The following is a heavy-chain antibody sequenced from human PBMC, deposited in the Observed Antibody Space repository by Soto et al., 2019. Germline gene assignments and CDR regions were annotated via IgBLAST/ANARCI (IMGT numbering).Heavy chain of an antibody. V-gene: IGHV4-30-4*01. CDR2: IYYSGST. Sequence: QVQLQESGPGLVKPSQTLSLTCTVSGDSIFGSDYYWSWIRQAPGKGLQWVGSIYYSGSTYYNPCLKSRVAIAVDTSPNQLSLTLTSVTAAATAVYFCARDVDSTILKPNDAFGIWGPGKMFTVSS. D-gene: IGHD5-18*01. CDR1: GDSIFGSDYY. CDR3: ARDVDSTILKPNDAFGI. J-gene: IGHJ3*02.